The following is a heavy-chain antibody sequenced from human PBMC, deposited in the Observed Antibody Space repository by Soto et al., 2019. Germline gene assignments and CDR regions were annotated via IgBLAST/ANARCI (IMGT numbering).Heavy chain of an antibody. CDR3: AAGGTRWLHSPFDY. J-gene: IGHJ4*02. Sequence: QVHLVQSGAEVKKPGASVKVSCKVSGHTLTEFSMHWVRQAPGKGLEWMGGFDPEDGEIMYAQKFQGRVTMTEDTYTDSAYMELSGLRSEDTAVYYCAAGGTRWLHSPFDYWGQGTLVTVSS. CDR2: FDPEDGEI. D-gene: IGHD1-1*01. CDR1: GHTLTEFS. V-gene: IGHV1-24*01.